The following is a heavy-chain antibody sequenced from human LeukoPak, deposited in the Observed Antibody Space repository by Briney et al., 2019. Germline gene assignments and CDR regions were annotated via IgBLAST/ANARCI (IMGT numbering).Heavy chain of an antibody. V-gene: IGHV4-30-2*01. Sequence: SETLSLTCAVSGASISSGGYSWSWIRQPPGKGLEWIGYMYHSGSTYYNPSLKSRVTISVDGSKNHFSLKLSSVTAAYTAVYYCARGAYDILTGYYRGMPVGYFDYWGQGALVTVAS. CDR1: GASISSGGYS. D-gene: IGHD3-9*01. J-gene: IGHJ4*02. CDR3: ARGAYDILTGYYRGMPVGYFDY. CDR2: MYHSGST.